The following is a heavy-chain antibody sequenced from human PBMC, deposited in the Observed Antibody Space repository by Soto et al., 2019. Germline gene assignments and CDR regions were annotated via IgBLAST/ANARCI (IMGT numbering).Heavy chain of an antibody. J-gene: IGHJ4*02. V-gene: IGHV3-66*04. D-gene: IGHD3-10*01. Sequence: GGSLRLSCAASGFTVSSNYMSWVRQAPGKGLEWVSVIYSGGSTYYADSVKGRFTISRDNSKNTLYLQMNSLRAEDTAVYYCARHNYYGSGSYPGTGYFDYWGQGTLVTVSS. CDR2: IYSGGST. CDR3: ARHNYYGSGSYPGTGYFDY. CDR1: GFTVSSNY.